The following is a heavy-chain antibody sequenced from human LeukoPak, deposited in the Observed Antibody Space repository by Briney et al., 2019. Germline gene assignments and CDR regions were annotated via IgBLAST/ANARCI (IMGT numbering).Heavy chain of an antibody. D-gene: IGHD2-21*02. CDR3: ARHALATVTDPSFDY. V-gene: IGHV4-39*01. Sequence: SETLSLTCTVSGGSISTPGCYWGWIRQPPGKGLEWIGSLYHSGSTYYNPSLKSRATISVDTSKNQCSLKLRSVTAADTAVFYCARHALATVTDPSFDYWGQGTLVTVSS. J-gene: IGHJ4*02. CDR1: GGSISTPGCY. CDR2: LYHSGST.